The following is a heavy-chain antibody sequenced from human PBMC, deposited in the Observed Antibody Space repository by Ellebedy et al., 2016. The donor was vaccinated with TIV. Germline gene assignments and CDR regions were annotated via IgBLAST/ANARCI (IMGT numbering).Heavy chain of an antibody. D-gene: IGHD6-13*01. CDR1: GGSFSGYY. J-gene: IGHJ4*02. CDR2: ISHSGGT. CDR3: ARGQQLVRGWVY. Sequence: GSLRLSXAVSGGSFSGYYCSWIRQPPGKGLEWIGEISHSGGTNYNPSLKSRVTISVDTSKNQFSLKLSSVTAADTAVYYCARGQQLVRGWVYWGQGTLVTVSS. V-gene: IGHV4-34*01.